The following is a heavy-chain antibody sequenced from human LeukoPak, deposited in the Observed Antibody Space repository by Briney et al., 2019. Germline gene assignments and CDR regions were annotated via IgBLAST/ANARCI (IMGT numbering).Heavy chain of an antibody. V-gene: IGHV3-23*01. D-gene: IGHD6-13*01. CDR2: ISGSGTDT. Sequence: HSGGSLRLSCAASGFTFGRFAMSWVRQAPGKGPEWVTTISGSGTDTYYADSVKGRLTISRDNSKNTLYLQMNSLRAEDTALYYCAKGSLGSWYFFDYWGQGALVTVSS. CDR1: GFTFGRFA. CDR3: AKGSLGSWYFFDY. J-gene: IGHJ4*02.